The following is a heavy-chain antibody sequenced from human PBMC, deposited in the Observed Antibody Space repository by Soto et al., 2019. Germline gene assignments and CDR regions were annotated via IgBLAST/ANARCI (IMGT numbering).Heavy chain of an antibody. V-gene: IGHV1-8*01. CDR3: GRVGSRSSRGSGRSVWFDP. Sequence: QVQLVQSGAEVKKPGASVKVSCKASGYTFTSYDINWVRQATGQGLEWMGWMNPNSGNTGYAQKFQGRVTMTRNTSISTAYMELRSLRSADTAVYYCGRVGSRSSRGSGRSVWFDPWGQGTLVAVSS. CDR1: GYTFTSYD. CDR2: MNPNSGNT. D-gene: IGHD3-10*01. J-gene: IGHJ5*02.